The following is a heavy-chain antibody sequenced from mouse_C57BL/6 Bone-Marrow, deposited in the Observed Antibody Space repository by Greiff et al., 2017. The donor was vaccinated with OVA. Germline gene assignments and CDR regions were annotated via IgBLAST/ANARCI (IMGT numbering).Heavy chain of an antibody. Sequence: EVQLQQSGPELVKPGASVKIPCKASGYTFTDYNMDWVKQSHGKSLEWIGDINPNNGGTIYNQKFKGKATLTVDKSSSTAYMELRSLTAEDTAVDYCDCLLYGNYGGAMDYWGQGTSVTVSS. V-gene: IGHV1-18*01. CDR2: INPNNGGT. D-gene: IGHD2-1*01. J-gene: IGHJ4*01. CDR1: GYTFTDYN. CDR3: DCLLYGNYGGAMDY.